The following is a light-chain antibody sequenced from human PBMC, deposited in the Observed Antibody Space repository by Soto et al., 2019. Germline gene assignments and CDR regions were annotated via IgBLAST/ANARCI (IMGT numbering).Light chain of an antibody. CDR3: SSYTTTSTLV. CDR2: EVS. CDR1: SSDVGAYNY. J-gene: IGLJ2*01. V-gene: IGLV2-14*01. Sequence: QSALTQPASVSGSPGQSITISCTGTSSDVGAYNYVSWYQQHPGKAPKLMIYEVSNRPSGVSNRFSGSKFGNTASLTISGLQAEDEANYYCSSYTTTSTLVFGGGTKVTVL.